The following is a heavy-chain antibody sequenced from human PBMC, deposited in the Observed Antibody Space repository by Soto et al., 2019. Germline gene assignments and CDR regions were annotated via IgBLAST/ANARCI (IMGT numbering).Heavy chain of an antibody. D-gene: IGHD2-2*01. Sequence: GGSLRLSCAVSGFTFSNHAMSWVRQAPGKGLEWVSAISTAVGATYYADSVKGRFTISRDDSNNTLFLQMNSLRAEDTAVYYCAKDRTAPARNFDYWGQGTLVTVS. V-gene: IGHV3-23*01. J-gene: IGHJ4*02. CDR3: AKDRTAPARNFDY. CDR1: GFTFSNHA. CDR2: ISTAVGAT.